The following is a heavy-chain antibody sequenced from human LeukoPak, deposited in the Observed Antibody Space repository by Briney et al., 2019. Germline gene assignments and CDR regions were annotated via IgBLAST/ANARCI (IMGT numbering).Heavy chain of an antibody. J-gene: IGHJ6*03. Sequence: PGGSLRLSCAASGFTFSSYEMNWVRQAPGKGLEWVSYISSSGSTIYYADSVKGRFTISRDNAKNSLYLQMNSLRAEDTAVYYCAREMIAARPYYYYYMDVWGKGTTVTVSS. D-gene: IGHD6-6*01. CDR3: AREMIAARPYYYYYMDV. V-gene: IGHV3-48*03. CDR2: ISSSGSTI. CDR1: GFTFSSYE.